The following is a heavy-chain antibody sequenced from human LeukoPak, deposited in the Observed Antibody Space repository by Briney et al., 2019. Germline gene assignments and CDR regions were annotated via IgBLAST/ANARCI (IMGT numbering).Heavy chain of an antibody. V-gene: IGHV4-34*01. Sequence: PSETLSLTCAVYGGSFSGYYWSWIRQPPGKGLEWVGEINHSGSTNYNPSLKSRVTISVDTSKNQFSLKLSSVTAADSAVYYCASLRKRGGAFDLWGQGKVVTVSS. CDR2: INHSGST. CDR3: ASLRKRGGAFDL. J-gene: IGHJ3*01. CDR1: GGSFSGYY.